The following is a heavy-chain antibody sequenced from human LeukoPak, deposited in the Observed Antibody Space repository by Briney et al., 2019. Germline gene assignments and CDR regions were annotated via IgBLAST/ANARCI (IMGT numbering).Heavy chain of an antibody. CDR3: AKVVSGYHFDY. D-gene: IGHD5-12*01. V-gene: IGHV3-23*01. CDR2: ISGSGGNT. J-gene: IGHJ4*02. Sequence: GGSLRLSCAASGFTFSSYGMSWVRRAPGKGPEWVSGISGSGGNTYYADSVKGRFTIARDNSQNTLYLQMNTLRAEDTAVYYCAKVVSGYHFDYWGQGTLVTVSS. CDR1: GFTFSSYG.